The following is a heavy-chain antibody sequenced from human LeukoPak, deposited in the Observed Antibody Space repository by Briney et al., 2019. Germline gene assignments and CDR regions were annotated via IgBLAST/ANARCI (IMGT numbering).Heavy chain of an antibody. D-gene: IGHD2-8*01. V-gene: IGHV1-69*13. CDR3: ARDRADIVPPLWFDP. CDR1: GGTFSNYA. CDR2: IIPIFGTT. J-gene: IGHJ5*02. Sequence: GASVKVSCKASGGTFSNYAISWVRQAPGQGLEWMGGIIPIFGTTNYAQKFQGRVTITADESTSTAYMELSSLRSEDTAVYYCARDRADIVPPLWFDPWGQGTLVTVSS.